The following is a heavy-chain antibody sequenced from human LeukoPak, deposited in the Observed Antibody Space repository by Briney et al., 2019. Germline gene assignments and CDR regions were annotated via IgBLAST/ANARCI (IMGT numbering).Heavy chain of an antibody. CDR3: AREDLHYDILTGYYFDGYFDY. CDR2: ISSSSSYI. CDR1: GFTFSSYS. J-gene: IGHJ4*02. V-gene: IGHV3-21*01. D-gene: IGHD3-9*01. Sequence: GSLRLSCAASGFTFSSYSMNWVRQAPGKGLEWVSSISSSSSYIYYADSVKGRFTISRDNAKNSLYLQMNSLRAEDTAVYYCAREDLHYDILTGYYFDGYFDYWGQGTLVTVSS.